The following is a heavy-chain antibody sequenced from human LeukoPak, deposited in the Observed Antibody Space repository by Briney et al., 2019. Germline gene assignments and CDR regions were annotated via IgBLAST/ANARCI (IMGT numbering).Heavy chain of an antibody. V-gene: IGHV4-61*02. J-gene: IGHJ4*02. CDR1: GGSISSGSYY. D-gene: IGHD3-3*01. CDR3: AREKGDFWSGYYIDY. Sequence: SQTLSLTCTVSGGSISSGSYYWSWIRQPAGKGLEWIGRIYTSGSTNYNPFLKSRVTISVDTSKNQFSLKLSSVTAADTAVYYCAREKGDFWSGYYIDYWGQGTLVTVSS. CDR2: IYTSGST.